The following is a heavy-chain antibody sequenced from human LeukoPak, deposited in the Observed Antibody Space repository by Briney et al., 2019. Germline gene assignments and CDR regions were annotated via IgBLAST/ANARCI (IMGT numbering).Heavy chain of an antibody. V-gene: IGHV3-7*01. J-gene: IGHJ4*02. CDR3: ARVHSSSWYAGH. CDR2: IRQDGSET. CDR1: GFTFSTQW. D-gene: IGHD6-13*01. Sequence: PGGSLRLSCTASGFTFSTQWMSWVRQALGKGLEWVANIRQDGSETQYVDSMKGRFTISRDNAKNSLYLQMNSLRAEDTAVYYCARVHSSSWYAGHWGQGTLVTVSS.